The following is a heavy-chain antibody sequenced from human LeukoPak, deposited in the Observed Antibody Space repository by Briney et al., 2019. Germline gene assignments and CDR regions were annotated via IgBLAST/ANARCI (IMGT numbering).Heavy chain of an antibody. J-gene: IGHJ4*02. V-gene: IGHV4-30-4*01. Sequence: SRTLSLTCTVSGGSISSGDYYWSWIRQPPGKGLEWIGYIYYSGSTSYNPSLKDRVTISVDTSKNQFSLKLSSVTAADTAVYYCARGPNYVWGSYQYFDYWGQGTLVTVSS. CDR1: GGSISSGDYY. CDR3: ARGPNYVWGSYQYFDY. D-gene: IGHD3-16*02. CDR2: IYYSGST.